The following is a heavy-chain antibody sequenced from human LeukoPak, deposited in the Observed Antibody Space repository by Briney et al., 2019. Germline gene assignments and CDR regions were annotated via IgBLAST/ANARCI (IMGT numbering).Heavy chain of an antibody. V-gene: IGHV3-21*01. Sequence: GGSLRLSCAASGFTFSSYSMNWVRQAPGKGLEWVSSISSSSSYIYYADSVKGRFTISRDNAKNSLYLQMNSLRAEDTAVYYCARDLGYCSGGSCYYYGYWGQGTLVTVSS. CDR3: ARDLGYCSGGSCYYYGY. CDR2: ISSSSSYI. J-gene: IGHJ4*02. CDR1: GFTFSSYS. D-gene: IGHD2-15*01.